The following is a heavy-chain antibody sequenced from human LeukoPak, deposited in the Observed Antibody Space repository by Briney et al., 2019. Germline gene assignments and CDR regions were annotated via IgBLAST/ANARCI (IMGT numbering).Heavy chain of an antibody. CDR1: GGSISSYY. Sequence: SETLSLTCTVSGGSISSYYWSWIRQPPGKGLEWIGYIYYTGSTNYNPSLKSRVSISVGTSKNQFSLKLSSVTAADTAVYYCARGGGYDILTGYYNVSDYWGQGTLVTVSS. CDR3: ARGGGYDILTGYYNVSDY. D-gene: IGHD3-9*01. V-gene: IGHV4-59*01. J-gene: IGHJ4*02. CDR2: IYYTGST.